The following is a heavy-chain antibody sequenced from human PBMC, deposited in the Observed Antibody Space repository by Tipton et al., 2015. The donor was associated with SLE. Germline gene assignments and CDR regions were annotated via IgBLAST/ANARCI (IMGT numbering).Heavy chain of an antibody. V-gene: IGHV5-51*03. CDR3: ARVQWLGEYYFDY. D-gene: IGHD6-19*01. CDR1: GYSFTTYW. CDR2: IYPGDSDT. J-gene: IGHJ4*02. Sequence: QSGAEVKKPGESLKISCKGSGYSFTTYWIAWVRQMPGKGLEYMGVIYPGDSDTRYSPSFEGQVTISVDKSISTAYLQWSSLKASDTAMYYCARVQWLGEYYFDYWGQGRLVTVSS.